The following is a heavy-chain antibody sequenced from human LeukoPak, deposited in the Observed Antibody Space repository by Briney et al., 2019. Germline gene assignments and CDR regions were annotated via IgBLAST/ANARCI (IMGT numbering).Heavy chain of an antibody. CDR2: IKQDGREI. Sequence: GGSLRLSCAASGFTFSSYAMSWVRQAPGKGLEWVANIKQDGREIYYVDSVEGRFIISRDNAKNSLYLQMNSLRVEDTAVYYCARIWFGESYNWFDPWGQGTLVTVSS. CDR3: ARIWFGESYNWFDP. D-gene: IGHD3-10*01. V-gene: IGHV3-7*01. J-gene: IGHJ5*02. CDR1: GFTFSSYA.